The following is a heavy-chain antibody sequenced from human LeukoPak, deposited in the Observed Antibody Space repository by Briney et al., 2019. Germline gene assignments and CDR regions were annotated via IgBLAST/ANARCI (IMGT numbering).Heavy chain of an antibody. CDR3: ARGGNYYDSSGYAFDI. Sequence: SQTLSLTCTVSGGSISSGSYYWSWIRQPAGKGLEWIGRIYTSGSTNYNPSLKSRVTISVDTSKNQFSLKLSSVTAADTAVYYCARGGNYYDSSGYAFDIWGQGTMVTVSS. D-gene: IGHD3-22*01. CDR1: GGSISSGSYY. CDR2: IYTSGST. V-gene: IGHV4-61*02. J-gene: IGHJ3*02.